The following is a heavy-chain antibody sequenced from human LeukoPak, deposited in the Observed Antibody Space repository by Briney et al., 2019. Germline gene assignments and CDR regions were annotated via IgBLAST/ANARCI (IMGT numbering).Heavy chain of an antibody. CDR1: GFTFSNYA. V-gene: IGHV3-23*01. J-gene: IGHJ4*02. CDR2: ISGSGGST. Sequence: GGPLRLSCAASGFTFSNYALSWVRQAPGKGLEWVSDISGSGGSTYYADSVKGRFTISRDNFKNTLYLQMNSLRGEDTAVYYCARDISSGRSIKYYFDYWGQGTLVTVSS. D-gene: IGHD6-19*01. CDR3: ARDISSGRSIKYYFDY.